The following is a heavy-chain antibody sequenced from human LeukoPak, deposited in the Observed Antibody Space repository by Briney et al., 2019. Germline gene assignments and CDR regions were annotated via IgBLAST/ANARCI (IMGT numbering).Heavy chain of an antibody. CDR2: ISSSSSYI. CDR3: ARAPNPYGSGSYYNY. Sequence: GGSLRLSCAASGFTFSSFGMHWVRQAPGKGLEWVSSISSSSSYIYYADSVKGRFTISRDNAKNSLYLQMNSLRAEDTAVYYCARAPNPYGSGSYYNYWGQGTLVTVSS. D-gene: IGHD3-10*01. V-gene: IGHV3-21*01. CDR1: GFTFSSFG. J-gene: IGHJ4*02.